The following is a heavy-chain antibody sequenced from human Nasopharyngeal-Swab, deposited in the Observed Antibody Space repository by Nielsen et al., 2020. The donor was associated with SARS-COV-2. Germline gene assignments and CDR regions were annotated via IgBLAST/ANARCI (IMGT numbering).Heavy chain of an antibody. J-gene: IGHJ4*02. CDR3: ARDRGVDTATFDY. Sequence: GEALKISWAASGFTFSNAWMSWVRQAPGKGLEWVGRIKSKTDGGTTDYAAPVKGRFTISRDDSKNTLYLQMNSLRAEDTAVYYCARDRGVDTATFDYWGQGTLVTVSS. CDR1: GFTFSNAW. CDR2: IKSKTDGGTT. V-gene: IGHV3-15*01. D-gene: IGHD5-18*01.